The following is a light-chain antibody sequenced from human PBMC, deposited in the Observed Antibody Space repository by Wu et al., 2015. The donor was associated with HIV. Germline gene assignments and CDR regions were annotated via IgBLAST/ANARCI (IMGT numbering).Light chain of an antibody. CDR3: QQYGSLGS. CDR2: GAS. Sequence: IVLTQSPATLSLSPGERATLSCRASQSLNSDLAWYQQRPGQAPRLLIYGASSRATGIPDRFSGSGSGTDFTLTISRLEPEDFAVYYCQQYGSLGSFGQGTKLEIK. V-gene: IGKV3-20*01. CDR1: QSLNSD. J-gene: IGKJ2*03.